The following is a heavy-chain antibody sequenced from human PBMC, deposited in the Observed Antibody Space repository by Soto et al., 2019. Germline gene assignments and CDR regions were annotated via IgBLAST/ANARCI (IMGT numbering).Heavy chain of an antibody. CDR3: APLAVAGPNFDY. CDR2: ISTSGGNT. Sequence: GGSLRVSWAASGFTFNNYGMSWVRQAPGKGLEWVSTISTSGGNTYYAESVKGRFTISRDNSNNTLYLQMDTLRAEDTAVYYCAPLAVAGPNFDYWGQGTLVTVSS. V-gene: IGHV3-23*01. CDR1: GFTFNNYG. D-gene: IGHD6-19*01. J-gene: IGHJ4*02.